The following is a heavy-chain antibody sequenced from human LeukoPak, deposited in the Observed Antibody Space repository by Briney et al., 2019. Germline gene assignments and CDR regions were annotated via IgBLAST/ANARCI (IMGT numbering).Heavy chain of an antibody. CDR3: ASQIAESSGYHKYYFDY. D-gene: IGHD3-22*01. J-gene: IGHJ4*02. V-gene: IGHV5-51*01. CDR1: GYSFTNYW. CDR2: IYPGDSDT. Sequence: PGESLKISCKGSGYSFTNYWIGWVRQMPGKGLEWMGIIYPGDSDTRYSPSFQGQVTISADKSISTAYLQWSSLKASDTAMYYCASQIAESSGYHKYYFDYWGQGTLVTVSS.